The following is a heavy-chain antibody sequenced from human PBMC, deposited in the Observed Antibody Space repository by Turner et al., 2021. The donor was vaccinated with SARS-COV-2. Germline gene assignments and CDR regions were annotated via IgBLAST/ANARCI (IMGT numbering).Heavy chain of an antibody. Sequence: QVQLQQWGAGLLKTSETLSLTCDVHGGSFSGFYWTWIRQSPGKGLEWIGEINDSGSTTYNPSLKSRLTISVDTSKNQFSLKLTSVTAADTAVYYCARAKGPSLYRSYYNPTFFDPWGQGILVTVS. D-gene: IGHD1-26*01. V-gene: IGHV4-34*01. J-gene: IGHJ5*02. CDR1: GGSFSGFY. CDR2: INDSGST. CDR3: ARAKGPSLYRSYYNPTFFDP.